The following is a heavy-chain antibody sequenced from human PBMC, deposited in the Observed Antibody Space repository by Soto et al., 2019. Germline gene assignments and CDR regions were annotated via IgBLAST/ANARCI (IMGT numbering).Heavy chain of an antibody. Sequence: SETLSLTCTVSGGSISSYYWSWIRQPPGKGLEWIGYIYYSGSTNYNPSLKSRVTISVDTSKNQFSLKLSSVTAADTAVYYCARTTISGHYYYYYGMDVWGQGTTVTVSS. CDR1: GGSISSYY. V-gene: IGHV4-59*01. D-gene: IGHD3-3*01. J-gene: IGHJ6*02. CDR3: ARTTISGHYYYYYGMDV. CDR2: IYYSGST.